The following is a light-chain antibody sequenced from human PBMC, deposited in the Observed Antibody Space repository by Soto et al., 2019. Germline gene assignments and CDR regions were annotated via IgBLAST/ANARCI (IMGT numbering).Light chain of an antibody. CDR2: DAS. V-gene: IGKV3-11*01. Sequence: IVLTQSPATLSLSPGESATLSCRASQSIGLSLAWYQQKPGQAPRLVIYDASNRATGVPARFSGSGSGAAFTLPINTLEPDDFAFYYCLQRSKWPLTFGRGTRLEIK. J-gene: IGKJ5*01. CDR3: LQRSKWPLT. CDR1: QSIGLS.